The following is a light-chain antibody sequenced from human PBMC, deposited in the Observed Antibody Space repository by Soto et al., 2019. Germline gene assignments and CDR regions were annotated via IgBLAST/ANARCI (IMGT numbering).Light chain of an antibody. J-gene: IGKJ1*01. CDR1: QSVSSY. Sequence: EIVLTQSPATLSLSPGERATLSCRASQSVSSYFAWYQQKPGQAPRLLIYDASNRATGSPARFSGRGSGTDFTLTISSLEPEDFAVYYCQQRSNWPPRTFGQGTKVEIK. V-gene: IGKV3-11*01. CDR3: QQRSNWPPRT. CDR2: DAS.